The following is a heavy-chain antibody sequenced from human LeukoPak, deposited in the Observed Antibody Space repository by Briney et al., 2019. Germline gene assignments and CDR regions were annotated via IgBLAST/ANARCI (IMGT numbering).Heavy chain of an antibody. D-gene: IGHD1-1*01. CDR1: GASISTYH. J-gene: IGHJ3*02. CDR2: LYSRGSP. Sequence: PSETLSLTRTVSGASISTYHWSWIRQSPGKGLEWIGYLYSRGSPNYNPSLKRRVTISVDTSKNHFSLTLSSVTAADTAVYYCARLQPNSGEWAFDIWGQGTMVTVSS. V-gene: IGHV4-59*01. CDR3: ARLQPNSGEWAFDI.